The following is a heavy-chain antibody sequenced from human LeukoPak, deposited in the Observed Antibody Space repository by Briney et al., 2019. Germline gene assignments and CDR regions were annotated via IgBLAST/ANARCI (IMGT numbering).Heavy chain of an antibody. D-gene: IGHD2-15*01. V-gene: IGHV3-66*01. Sequence: GGSLRLSCAASGFTVSSNYMSWVSQAPGKGLEWVSFIYGGGSGGTTYFADSVKGRFSISRDNSKNTLYLQMNSLRAEDTAVYYCANLYCSGGNCYSYYYYGMDVWGQGTTVTVSS. CDR2: IYGGGSGGTT. CDR1: GFTVSSNY. J-gene: IGHJ6*02. CDR3: ANLYCSGGNCYSYYYYGMDV.